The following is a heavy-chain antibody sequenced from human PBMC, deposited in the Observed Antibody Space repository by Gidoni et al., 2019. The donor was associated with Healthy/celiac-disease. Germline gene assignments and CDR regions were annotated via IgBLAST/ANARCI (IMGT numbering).Heavy chain of an antibody. J-gene: IGHJ3*02. Sequence: EVQLVESGGGVVQPGGSLRLSCAASGFTFSSYWMHWVRQAPGKGLVWVSRIKSDGSSTSYADSVKGRFTISRDNAKNTLYLQMNSLRAEDTAVYYCAREGELDAFDIWGQGTMVTVSS. CDR1: GFTFSSYW. V-gene: IGHV3-74*01. D-gene: IGHD1-26*01. CDR3: AREGELDAFDI. CDR2: IKSDGSST.